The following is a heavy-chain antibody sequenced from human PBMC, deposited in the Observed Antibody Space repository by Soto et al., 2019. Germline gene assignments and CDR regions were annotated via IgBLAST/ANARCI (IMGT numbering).Heavy chain of an antibody. CDR3: ARNRDPSSKTHGMDV. CDR1: GYNFTNYW. V-gene: IGHV5-51*01. CDR2: TYPSDSDT. J-gene: IGHJ6*02. Sequence: PGESLKISCKGSGYNFTNYWVVWVRQMPGKGLEWMGNTYPSDSDTRYSPSFQGQVTISADRSISTAYLQWSSLKASDTAMYYCARNRDPSSKTHGMDVWGQGTTVTVSS.